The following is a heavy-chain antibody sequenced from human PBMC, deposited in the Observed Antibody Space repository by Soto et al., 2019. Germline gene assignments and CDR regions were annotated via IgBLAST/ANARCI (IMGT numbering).Heavy chain of an antibody. D-gene: IGHD2-15*01. Sequence: QVQLVESGGGVVQPGRSLRLSCAASGFTFSSYAMHWVRQAPGKGLEWVAVISYDGSNKYYADSVKGRFTISRDNSKNTLYLQMNSLRAEDTAVYYCARNRVVVAAKRGHDAFDIWGQWTMVTVSS. J-gene: IGHJ3*02. CDR3: ARNRVVVAAKRGHDAFDI. V-gene: IGHV3-30-3*01. CDR2: ISYDGSNK. CDR1: GFTFSSYA.